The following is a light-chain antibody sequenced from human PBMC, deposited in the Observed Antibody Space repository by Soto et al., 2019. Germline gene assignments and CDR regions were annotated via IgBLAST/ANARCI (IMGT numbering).Light chain of an antibody. CDR3: QQYGDSPLT. V-gene: IGKV3-20*01. CDR1: QTVSGSY. J-gene: IGKJ4*01. Sequence: EIVLTQSPGTLSLSPGERATLSCRASQTVSGSYVAWYQQKPGQTHRLLIYGASSRATGIQDRFSGSGSGTDFTLTISRLEPEDFAVYHCQQYGDSPLTFGGGTKVDIK. CDR2: GAS.